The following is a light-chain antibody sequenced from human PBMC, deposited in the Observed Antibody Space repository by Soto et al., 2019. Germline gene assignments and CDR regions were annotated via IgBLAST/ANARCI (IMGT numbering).Light chain of an antibody. CDR3: QQYGSSWT. Sequence: DIQMTQSPSSLSASVGDRVTITCRASQSISSYLNWYQRKPGKAPKLLIYAASSLQSGVPSRFSGSGSGTDFTLTISRLEPEDFAVYYCQQYGSSWTFGQGTKVDIK. CDR1: QSISSY. CDR2: AAS. V-gene: IGKV1-39*01. J-gene: IGKJ1*01.